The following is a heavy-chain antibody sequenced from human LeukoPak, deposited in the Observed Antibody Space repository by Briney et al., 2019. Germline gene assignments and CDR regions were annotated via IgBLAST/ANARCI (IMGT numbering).Heavy chain of an antibody. CDR1: GGTFSSYA. J-gene: IGHJ4*02. CDR2: IIPILGIA. D-gene: IGHD6-13*01. V-gene: IGHV1-69*04. CDR3: ARDPPAAAGIDY. Sequence: SVKVSCKASGGTFSSYAISWVRQAPGQGLEWMGRIIPILGIANYAQKFQGRVTITADKSTSTAYIELSSLRSEDTAVYYCARDPPAAAGIDYWGQGTLVTVSS.